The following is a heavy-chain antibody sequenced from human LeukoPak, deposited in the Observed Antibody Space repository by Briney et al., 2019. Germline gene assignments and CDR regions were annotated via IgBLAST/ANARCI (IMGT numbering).Heavy chain of an antibody. CDR1: GGSISSYY. D-gene: IGHD7-27*01. CDR2: IYYTGST. Sequence: SETLSLTCTVSGGSISSYYWSWIRQPPGKGLECIGYIYYTGSTNYNPSLKSRVTISVDTSKNQFSLKLSSVTAADTGVYYCARFRTGDAFDIWGQGTMVTVSS. J-gene: IGHJ3*02. CDR3: ARFRTGDAFDI. V-gene: IGHV4-59*08.